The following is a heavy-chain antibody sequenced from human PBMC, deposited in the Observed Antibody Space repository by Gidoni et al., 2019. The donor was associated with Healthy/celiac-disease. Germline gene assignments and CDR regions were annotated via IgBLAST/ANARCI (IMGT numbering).Heavy chain of an antibody. J-gene: IGHJ4*02. CDR2: ISGSGGST. V-gene: IGHV3-23*01. Sequence: EVQLLESGGGLVQPGGSLRLSCAASAFTFRSYAMSWVRQAPGKGLEWVSAISGSGGSTYYADSVKGRFTISRDNSKNTLYLQMNSLRAEDTAVYYCAKLMYGDYDPTFDYWGQGTLVTVSS. D-gene: IGHD4-17*01. CDR1: AFTFRSYA. CDR3: AKLMYGDYDPTFDY.